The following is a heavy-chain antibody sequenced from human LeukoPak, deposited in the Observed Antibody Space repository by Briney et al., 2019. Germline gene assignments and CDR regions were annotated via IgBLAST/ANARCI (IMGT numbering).Heavy chain of an antibody. CDR2: INQDGSDK. V-gene: IGHV3-7*03. J-gene: IGHJ4*02. CDR3: TGNYYGSGSYADFDY. CDR1: GLTFSIHW. D-gene: IGHD3-10*01. Sequence: PGGSLRLSCAASGLTFSIHWMNWVRQAPGKGLECVANINQDGSDKYYVDSVKGRFTISRDNTKNSLYLQMNSLRAEDTAVYYCTGNYYGSGSYADFDYWGQGTLVTVSS.